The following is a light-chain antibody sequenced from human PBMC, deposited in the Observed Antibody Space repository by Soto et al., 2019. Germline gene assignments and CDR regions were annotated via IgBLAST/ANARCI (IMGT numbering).Light chain of an antibody. CDR2: GAS. Sequence: EIVMTQSPATLSVSPGERATLSCRASQSVSSNLAWYQQKPGQAPRLLIYGASTRATGIPARFSGSGSGTDFPLPISSLQSEDFSVYYSQQYNNWPPWTFGQGPKVDIK. CDR3: QQYNNWPPWT. V-gene: IGKV3-15*01. CDR1: QSVSSN. J-gene: IGKJ1*01.